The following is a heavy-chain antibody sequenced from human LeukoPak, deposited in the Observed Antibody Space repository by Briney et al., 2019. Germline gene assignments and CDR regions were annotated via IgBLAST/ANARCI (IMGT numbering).Heavy chain of an antibody. V-gene: IGHV1-69*05. CDR1: GGTFSSYA. J-gene: IGHJ6*03. CDR2: IIPIFGTA. CDR3: ARGSSMVTDYYYYMDV. D-gene: IGHD5-18*01. Sequence: GSSVKVSCKASGGTFSSYAISWVRQAPGQGLEWMGGIIPIFGTANYAQKFQGRVTITTDESTSTAYMELSSLRSEDTAVYYCARGSSMVTDYYYYMDVWGKGTTVTVSS.